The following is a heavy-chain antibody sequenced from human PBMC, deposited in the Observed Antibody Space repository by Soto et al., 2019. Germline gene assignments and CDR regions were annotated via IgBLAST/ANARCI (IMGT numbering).Heavy chain of an antibody. D-gene: IGHD4-17*01. V-gene: IGHV1-2*02. CDR3: ARDRATVTGNFDY. CDR2: INPNSGGT. Sequence: ASVKVSCKASGYIVPGYYMHCVRQAPGQGLEWMGWINPNSGGTNYAQKFQGRVTMTRDTSISTAFMEVSRLRSDDTAVYYCARDRATVTGNFDYWGQGTLVTVSS. CDR1: GYIVPGYY. J-gene: IGHJ4*02.